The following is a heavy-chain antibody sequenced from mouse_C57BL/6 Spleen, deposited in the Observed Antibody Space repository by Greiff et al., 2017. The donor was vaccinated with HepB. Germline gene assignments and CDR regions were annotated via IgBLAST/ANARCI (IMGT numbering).Heavy chain of an antibody. V-gene: IGHV1-82*01. Sequence: VKVVESGPELVKPGASVKISCKASGYAFSSSWMNWVKQRPGKGLEWIGRIYPGDGDTNYNGKFTGKATLTADKSSSTAYMQLSSLTSDDSAVYVCAREGWDYYFDYWGQGTTLTVSS. D-gene: IGHD4-1*01. J-gene: IGHJ2*01. CDR1: GYAFSSSW. CDR2: IYPGDGDT. CDR3: AREGWDYYFDY.